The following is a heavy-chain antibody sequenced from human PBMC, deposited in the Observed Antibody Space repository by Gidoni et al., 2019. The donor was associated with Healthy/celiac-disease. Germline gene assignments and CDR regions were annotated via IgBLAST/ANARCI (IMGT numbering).Heavy chain of an antibody. D-gene: IGHD6-13*01. CDR1: GFTFVVYA. CDR2: ISWNSGSI. CDR3: AKERGVPSQGGSQQRALDY. J-gene: IGHJ4*02. Sequence: EVQLVESGGGLVQPGRSLRLSCAASGFTFVVYAMPWVRQGPGEGLEGVSGISWNSGSIGYADSVKGRFPISRDNAKNSLYLQMNSLRAEDTALYYCAKERGVPSQGGSQQRALDYWGQGTLVTVSS. V-gene: IGHV3-9*01.